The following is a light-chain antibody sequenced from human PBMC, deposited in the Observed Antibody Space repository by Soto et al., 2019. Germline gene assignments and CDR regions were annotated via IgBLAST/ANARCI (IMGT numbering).Light chain of an antibody. V-gene: IGLV2-14*01. CDR1: SSDVGSYSY. CDR2: ASS. CDR3: SSYTRGSTLYV. Sequence: QSVLTQPASVSGSPGQSITISCTGTSSDVGSYSYVSWYQHHPGKAPRLMIYASSNRPSGVSHRFSGSRSGNTASLTISGLQAEDEDDYYCSSYTRGSTLYVCGTGTKVTV. J-gene: IGLJ1*01.